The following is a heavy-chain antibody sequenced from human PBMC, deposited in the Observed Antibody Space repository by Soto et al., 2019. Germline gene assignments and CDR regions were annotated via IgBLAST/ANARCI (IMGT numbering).Heavy chain of an antibody. Sequence: QTGGSLRLSCAASGFTFSSSEMYWVRQAPGKGLEWVSYIHPGGQIIFYADSVKGRFTISRDNAKNSVYLQMNNLRAEDTAVYYCARRGSSWGQGTMATVSS. CDR2: IHPGGQII. V-gene: IGHV3-48*03. CDR1: GFTFSSSE. J-gene: IGHJ3*01. CDR3: ARRGSS. D-gene: IGHD2-2*01.